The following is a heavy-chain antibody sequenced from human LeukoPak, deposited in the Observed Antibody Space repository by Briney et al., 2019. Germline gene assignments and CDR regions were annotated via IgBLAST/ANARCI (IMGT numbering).Heavy chain of an antibody. CDR3: ARDASGDMYFFDY. CDR2: ISSSGYTT. Sequence: GGSLRLSCAASGFTFSDYYMSWIRQAPGKGLELVSYISSSGYTTYYADSVKGRFTISRDNAKNSLYLQMNSLRAEDMAIYYCARDASGDMYFFDYWGQGALVIVSS. V-gene: IGHV3-11*01. D-gene: IGHD4-17*01. CDR1: GFTFSDYY. J-gene: IGHJ4*02.